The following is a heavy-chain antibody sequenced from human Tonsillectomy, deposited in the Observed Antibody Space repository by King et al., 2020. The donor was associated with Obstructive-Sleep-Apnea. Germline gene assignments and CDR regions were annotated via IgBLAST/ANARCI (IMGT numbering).Heavy chain of an antibody. J-gene: IGHJ5*02. CDR2: INHSGST. V-gene: IGHV4-59*01. Sequence: VQLQESGPGLVKPSETLSLTCTVSGGSISSNYWSWIRQPPGKELEWIGYINHSGSTNYNPSLRSRVTISVATSKNQFSLKLTSVTAADTAVYYCVRDRGYCSGGSCYNWFDPWGQGTLVTVSS. D-gene: IGHD2-15*01. CDR1: GGSISSNY. CDR3: VRDRGYCSGGSCYNWFDP.